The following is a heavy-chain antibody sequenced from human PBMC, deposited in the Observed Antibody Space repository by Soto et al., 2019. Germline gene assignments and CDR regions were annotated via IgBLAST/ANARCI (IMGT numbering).Heavy chain of an antibody. CDR1: GFTFSRYG. CDR3: AGDMYDYSSSRGWVYY. Sequence: QLQLVESGGGVVQPGRSLRLSCAASGFTFSRYGMHWVRQAPGKGLEWVAVIWEDGSNKYYADSVKGRFTISRDNSKNTLYLQRTSVRAEDMAVYYCAGDMYDYSSSRGWVYYWGQGTLVTVSS. D-gene: IGHD3-22*01. J-gene: IGHJ4*02. CDR2: IWEDGSNK. V-gene: IGHV3-33*01.